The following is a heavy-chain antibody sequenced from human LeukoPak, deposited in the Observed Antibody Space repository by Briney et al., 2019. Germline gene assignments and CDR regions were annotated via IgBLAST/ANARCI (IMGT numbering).Heavy chain of an antibody. CDR1: GFIFSNYW. Sequence: TGGSLRLSCAASGFIFSNYWMSWVRQAPGKGPEWVADIKQDGSDKYYVGSVKGRLTISRDNAKNSLYLQMNSLRAEDTAVYYCARDSRIQYGSGSYWGFDYWGQGILVTVSS. D-gene: IGHD3-10*01. J-gene: IGHJ4*02. V-gene: IGHV3-7*03. CDR3: ARDSRIQYGSGSYWGFDY. CDR2: IKQDGSDK.